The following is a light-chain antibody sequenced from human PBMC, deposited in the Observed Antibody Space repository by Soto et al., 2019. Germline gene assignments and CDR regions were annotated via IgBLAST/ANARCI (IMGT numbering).Light chain of an antibody. V-gene: IGLV1-44*01. Sequence: QSVLTQPPSASGTPGQTVIISCSGGTSNIGSNTVSWYHQLPGTAPKVLIYTNNQRPSGVSGRFSGSKSGTSASLAIRGLQSDDEADYYCAAWDDDLHGLLFGGGTKVTVL. CDR3: AAWDDDLHGLL. CDR1: TSNIGSNT. CDR2: TNN. J-gene: IGLJ2*01.